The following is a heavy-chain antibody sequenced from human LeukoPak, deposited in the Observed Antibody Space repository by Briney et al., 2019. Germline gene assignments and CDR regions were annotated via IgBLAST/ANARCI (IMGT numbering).Heavy chain of an antibody. CDR1: GYTGIELS. J-gene: IGHJ3*02. Sequence: ASVKVSCKLSGYTGIELSMHWVRQVPGKGLAWMGGFDPEDGETKYAQKFQGRVTMTEDTSTDTAYMELSRLTSEDTAVYYCATHTISGVVTYASLIWGRGTLVTVSS. CDR3: ATHTISGVVTYASLI. V-gene: IGHV1-24*01. CDR2: FDPEDGET. D-gene: IGHD3-3*01.